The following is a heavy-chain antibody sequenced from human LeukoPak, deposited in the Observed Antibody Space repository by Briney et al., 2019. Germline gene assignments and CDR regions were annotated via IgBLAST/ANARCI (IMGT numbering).Heavy chain of an antibody. CDR1: GYTFTSYD. D-gene: IGHD3-16*01. V-gene: IGHV1-8*03. J-gene: IGHJ3*02. CDR3: ARVMRFSDAFDI. Sequence: ASVKVSCKASGYTFTSYDINWVRQATGQGLEWMGWMNPNSGNTGYAQKFQGRVTITRNTSISTAYMELSSLRSEDTAVYYCARVMRFSDAFDIWGQGTMVTVSS. CDR2: MNPNSGNT.